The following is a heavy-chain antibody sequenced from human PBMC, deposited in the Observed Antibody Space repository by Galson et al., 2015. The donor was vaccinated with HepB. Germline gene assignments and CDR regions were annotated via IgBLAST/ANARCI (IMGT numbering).Heavy chain of an antibody. V-gene: IGHV1-46*03. J-gene: IGHJ3*02. CDR3: ARIVIRIEVADTKTDAFDI. CDR2: INPSGGAT. Sequence: GQGLEWMGVINPSGGATIYAQNFQGRVTMTRDTSTSTVYMELSSLRSEDTAVYYCARIVIRIEVADTKTDAFDIWGQGTMVTVSS. D-gene: IGHD6-19*01.